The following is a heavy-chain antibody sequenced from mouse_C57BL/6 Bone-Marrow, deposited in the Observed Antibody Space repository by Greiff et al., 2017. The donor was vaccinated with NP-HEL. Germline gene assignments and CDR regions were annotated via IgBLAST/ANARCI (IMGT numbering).Heavy chain of an antibody. CDR1: GFTFSSYA. V-gene: IGHV5-4*01. CDR2: ISDGGSYT. CDR3: ARLLLLYFDY. J-gene: IGHJ2*01. D-gene: IGHD1-1*01. Sequence: EVQGVESGGGLVKPGGSLKLSCAASGFTFSSYAMSWVRQTPEKRLEWVATISDGGSYTYYPDTVKGRFTISRDNAKNNLYLQMSHLKSEDTAMYYCARLLLLYFDYWGQGTTLTVSS.